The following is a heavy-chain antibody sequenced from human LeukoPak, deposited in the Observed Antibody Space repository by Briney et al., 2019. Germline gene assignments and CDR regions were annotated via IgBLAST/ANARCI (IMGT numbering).Heavy chain of an antibody. J-gene: IGHJ6*02. D-gene: IGHD5-12*01. Sequence: GGSLRLSCAASGFTFDDYAMHWVRQAPGKGLEWVSGISWNSGSIGYADSVKGRFTISRDNAKNSLYLQMNSLRAEDTALYYCAKDKGPYSGYDYADYYYGMDVWGQGTTVTVS. V-gene: IGHV3-9*01. CDR3: AKDKGPYSGYDYADYYYGMDV. CDR2: ISWNSGSI. CDR1: GFTFDDYA.